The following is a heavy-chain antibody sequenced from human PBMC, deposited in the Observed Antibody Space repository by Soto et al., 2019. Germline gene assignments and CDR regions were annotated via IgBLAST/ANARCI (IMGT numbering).Heavy chain of an antibody. J-gene: IGHJ6*02. CDR3: ARGGYYRSGSYSSYYYYGMDV. V-gene: IGHV4-30-4*08. D-gene: IGHD3-10*01. CDR1: GGSISSGGYY. Sequence: TLSLTCTVSGGSISSGGYYWSWIRQHPGKGLEWIGYIYYSGSTYYNPSLKRRVTISVDTSKKQFCLKLSSVTAEDTAVYYCARGGYYRSGSYSSYYYYGMDVWGQGTTVTVSS. CDR2: IYYSGST.